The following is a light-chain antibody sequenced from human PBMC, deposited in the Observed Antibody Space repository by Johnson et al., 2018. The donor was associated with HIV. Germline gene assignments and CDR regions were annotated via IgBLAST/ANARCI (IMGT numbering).Light chain of an antibody. V-gene: IGLV1-51*01. CDR3: GTWDNSLSAGV. CDR2: DNH. J-gene: IGLJ1*01. Sequence: QSVLTQPPSVSAAPGQKVTIPCSGSSSNIVNNYASWYQQVPGTAPKLLIYDNHKRPSGIPDRFSGSKSGTSATLGITGLQTGDEAEYYCGTWDNSLSAGVFGTGTKVTVL. CDR1: SSNIVNNY.